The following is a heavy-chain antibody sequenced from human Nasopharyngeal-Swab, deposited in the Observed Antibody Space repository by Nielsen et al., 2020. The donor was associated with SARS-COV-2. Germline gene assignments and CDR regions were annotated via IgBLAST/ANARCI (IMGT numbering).Heavy chain of an antibody. D-gene: IGHD6-25*01. J-gene: IGHJ4*02. CDR2: IYYSGST. CDR3: ASTAAAFDN. V-gene: IGHV4-31*03. Sequence: SETLSLTCTVSGGSINSGGYYWSWIRQHPGKGLEWIGYIYYSGSTFYNPSLESRAAMSVDTSKNQFSLNLSSVTAADAAVYYCASTAAAFDNWGQGTLVTVSS. CDR1: GGSINSGGYY.